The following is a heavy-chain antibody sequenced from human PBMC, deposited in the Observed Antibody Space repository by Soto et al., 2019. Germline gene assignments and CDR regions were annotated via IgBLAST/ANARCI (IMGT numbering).Heavy chain of an antibody. CDR2: IIPIFGTA. Sequence: VKVSCKASGGTFSNYVINWVRQAPGQGLEWMGGIIPIFGTANYAQKFQGRVTITADESTSTAYMELSSLRSEDTAVYYCARALMLYAIPEYYYYGMDVWGQGTTVTVSS. D-gene: IGHD2-8*01. CDR1: GGTFSNYV. V-gene: IGHV1-69*13. CDR3: ARALMLYAIPEYYYYGMDV. J-gene: IGHJ6*02.